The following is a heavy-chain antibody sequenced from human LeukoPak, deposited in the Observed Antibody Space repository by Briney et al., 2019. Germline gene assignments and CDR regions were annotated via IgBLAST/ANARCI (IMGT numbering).Heavy chain of an antibody. Sequence: KASETLSLTCTVSGGSISSTTYYWGWIRQPPGKGLEWIGSIYYSGSTYYNPSLKSRVTISVDTSKNQFSLKLNSVTAADTAVYYCARGLPAVTTVTTFDYWGQGTLVTVSS. CDR1: GGSISSTTYY. V-gene: IGHV4-39*01. D-gene: IGHD4-17*01. CDR2: IYYSGST. J-gene: IGHJ4*02. CDR3: ARGLPAVTTVTTFDY.